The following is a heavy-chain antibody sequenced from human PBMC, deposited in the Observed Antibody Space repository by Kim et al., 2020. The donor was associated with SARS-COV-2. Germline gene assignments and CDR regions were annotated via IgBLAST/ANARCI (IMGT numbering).Heavy chain of an antibody. V-gene: IGHV1-46*01. CDR1: GYTFTSYY. Sequence: ASVKVSCKASGYTFTSYYMHWVRQAPGQGLEWMGIINPSGGSTSYAQKFQGRVTMTRDTSTSTVYMELSSLRSEDTAVYYCARVPLRSIAARDAWFDPWGQGTLVTVSS. J-gene: IGHJ5*02. CDR3: ARVPLRSIAARDAWFDP. D-gene: IGHD6-6*01. CDR2: INPSGGST.